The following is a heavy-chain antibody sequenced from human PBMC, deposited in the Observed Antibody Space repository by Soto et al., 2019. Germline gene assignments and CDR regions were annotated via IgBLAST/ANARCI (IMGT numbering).Heavy chain of an antibody. CDR3: ARKRLEFRDDAFDI. CDR1: GFTFSKYW. CDR2: IKEDGGQN. J-gene: IGHJ3*02. V-gene: IGHV3-7*01. Sequence: EVQLVESGGGLVQPGGSLRLSCVVSGFTFSKYWMTWVRQAPGKGPEWVANIKEDGGQNYYVDFVRGRFTISRDNAKNSLYLQMSSRRAEDTAVYYCARKRLEFRDDAFDIWGQGTMVIVSS. D-gene: IGHD1-1*01.